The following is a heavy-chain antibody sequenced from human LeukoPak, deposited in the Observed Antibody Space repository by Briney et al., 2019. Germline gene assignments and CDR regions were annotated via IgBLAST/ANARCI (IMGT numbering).Heavy chain of an antibody. V-gene: IGHV1-18*01. J-gene: IGHJ3*02. CDR2: ISAFNGKT. D-gene: IGHD1-14*01. Sequence: GASVKVSCKASGYSFISYGISWVRQAPGQGPEWMGWISAFNGKTKYAQKVQARISMTTDTTTSTAYMEMRGLRSDDTAVYYCAREEGENRAFDIWGQGTMVIVSA. CDR1: GYSFISYG. CDR3: AREEGENRAFDI.